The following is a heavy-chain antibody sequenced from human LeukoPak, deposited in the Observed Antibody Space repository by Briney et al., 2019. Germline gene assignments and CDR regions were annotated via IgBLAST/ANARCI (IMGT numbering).Heavy chain of an antibody. D-gene: IGHD3-16*01. CDR1: GFTFDDYD. V-gene: IGHV3-20*04. CDR2: INWNGVNI. CDR3: ARALGGLDP. Sequence: GGSLRLSCATSGFTFDDYDMSWVRQVPGKGLEWVSGINWNGVNIGYADSVKGRFTISRDNAKNSLYLQMNSLRAEDTAVYYCARALGGLDPWGQGTLVTVSS. J-gene: IGHJ5*02.